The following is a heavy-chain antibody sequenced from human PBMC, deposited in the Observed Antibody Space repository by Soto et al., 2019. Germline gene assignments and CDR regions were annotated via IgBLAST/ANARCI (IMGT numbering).Heavy chain of an antibody. D-gene: IGHD3-9*01. V-gene: IGHV1-58*02. CDR3: AAGGFLTGYYH. Sequence: GASVKVSCKASGFTINSSAMQWVRQARGQRLEWIGWIVVGSGNTNYAQKFQERVTITRDMSTSTAYMELSSLRSEDTAVYYCAAGGFLTGYYHWGQGTLVTVSS. J-gene: IGHJ5*02. CDR1: GFTINSSA. CDR2: IVVGSGNT.